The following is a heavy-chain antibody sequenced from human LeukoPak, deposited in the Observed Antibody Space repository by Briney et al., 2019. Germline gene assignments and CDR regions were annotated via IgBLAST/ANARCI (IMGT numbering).Heavy chain of an antibody. CDR3: VKEETGTFPGAY. CDR1: GFNFNRFG. D-gene: IGHD1/OR15-1a*01. J-gene: IGHJ4*02. V-gene: IGHV3-30*02. Sequence: GGSLRLPCAPSGFNFNRFGMHWVRQAPGKGLEWVAHIRNDGSIQAYAASVKGRFTISRDNFKNTLYLQMIGLRDEDTALYYCVKEETGTFPGAYWGQGTLVTVSS. CDR2: IRNDGSIQ.